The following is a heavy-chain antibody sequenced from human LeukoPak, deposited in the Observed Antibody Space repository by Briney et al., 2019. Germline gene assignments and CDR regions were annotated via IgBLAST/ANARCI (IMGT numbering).Heavy chain of an antibody. D-gene: IGHD3-22*01. J-gene: IGHJ4*02. Sequence: GGSLRPSCATSGFSFSDYYVSWIRQAPGKGLECVSFISASGTSISYADSVKGRFTISRDNAKNSLYLQMNSLRPEDTAVYYCARDRPNYYGSDGHYYRRDGDYWGRGTLVSVSS. CDR1: GFSFSDYY. CDR3: ARDRPNYYGSDGHYYRRDGDY. V-gene: IGHV3-11*04. CDR2: ISASGTSI.